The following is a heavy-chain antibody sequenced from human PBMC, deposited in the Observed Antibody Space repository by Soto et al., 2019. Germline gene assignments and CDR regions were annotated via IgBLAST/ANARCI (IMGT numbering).Heavy chain of an antibody. J-gene: IGHJ4*02. CDR2: IYWDDDN. V-gene: IGHV2-5*02. D-gene: IGHD6-19*01. CDR3: AHIVVAGLGYYFDY. CDR1: GFSLSSTRMA. Sequence: QITLKESGPTLVKPTQTLTLTCTFSGFSLSSTRMAVGWIRQPPGKALEWLALIYWDDDNRYSPFLKSRLTTTKDPSKNQVVLTMSNMDPVDTARYYCAHIVVAGLGYYFDYWGQGTLVTVSS.